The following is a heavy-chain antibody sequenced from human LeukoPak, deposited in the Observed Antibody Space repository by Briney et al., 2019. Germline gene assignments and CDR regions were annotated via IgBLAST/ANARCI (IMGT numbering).Heavy chain of an antibody. V-gene: IGHV4-38-2*02. J-gene: IGHJ6*03. CDR1: GYSISSTYY. CDR3: ARGGSGSYRSYMDV. D-gene: IGHD3-10*01. Sequence: SETLSLTCTVSGYSISSTYYWGWIRQPPGKGLEWIGSIYHSGSAYYNPSLESRVTISVDTSKNQFSLKLSSVTAADTAVYYCARGGSGSYRSYMDVWGKGTTVTISS. CDR2: IYHSGSA.